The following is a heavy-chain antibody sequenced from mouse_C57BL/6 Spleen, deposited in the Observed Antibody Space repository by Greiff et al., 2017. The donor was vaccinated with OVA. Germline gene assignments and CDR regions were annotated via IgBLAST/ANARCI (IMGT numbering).Heavy chain of an antibody. Sequence: LEESGADLAKPGASVKLSCKASGYTFTSYWMHWVKQRPGQGLEWIGYINPSSGYTKYNQKFKDKATLTADKSSSTAYMQLSSLTYEDSAVYYCARSFHWYFDVWGTGTTVTVSS. CDR1: GYTFTSYW. CDR3: ARSFHWYFDV. J-gene: IGHJ1*03. V-gene: IGHV1-7*01. CDR2: INPSSGYT.